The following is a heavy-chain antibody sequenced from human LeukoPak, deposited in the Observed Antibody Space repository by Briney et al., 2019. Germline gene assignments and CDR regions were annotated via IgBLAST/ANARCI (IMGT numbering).Heavy chain of an antibody. D-gene: IGHD2-15*01. V-gene: IGHV3-73*01. J-gene: IGHJ4*02. Sequence: GGSLRLSCAASGFTFSASALHWVRQASGRGLEWIGRIQSKTNNYATTYAASVKGRFTISRDDSRNTAYLQMISLKTEDTAVYYCTRHPGLGLVKAASDDYWGQGTVVTVSS. CDR3: TRHPGLGLVKAASDDY. CDR1: GFTFSASA. CDR2: IQSKTNNYAT.